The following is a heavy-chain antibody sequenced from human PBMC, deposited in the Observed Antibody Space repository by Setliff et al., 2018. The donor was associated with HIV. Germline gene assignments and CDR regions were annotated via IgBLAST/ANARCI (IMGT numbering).Heavy chain of an antibody. Sequence: PSETLSLTCTVSGDSISTDYWTWIRQHPGKGLEWIGYIYYSGSTYYNPSLKSRVTISVDTSENQFSLKLSSVTAADTAVYFCARGRGSSSSWPIDYWGQGTLVTVSS. CDR2: IYYSGST. D-gene: IGHD6-13*01. J-gene: IGHJ4*02. V-gene: IGHV4-59*12. CDR3: ARGRGSSSSWPIDY. CDR1: GDSISTDY.